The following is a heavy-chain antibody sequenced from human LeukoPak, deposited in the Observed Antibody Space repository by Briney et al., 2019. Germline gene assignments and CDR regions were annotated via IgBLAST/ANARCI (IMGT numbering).Heavy chain of an antibody. Sequence: PSETLPLTCGVSGYSISSGYYWGWIRQPPGKGLEWIASMYHTGTTYYNPSLKSRVTISVDTSKNQFSLGLTSVTAADTAVYYCTRLKWGDWFDPWGQGTLVTVSS. J-gene: IGHJ5*02. CDR1: GYSISSGYY. V-gene: IGHV4-38-2*01. D-gene: IGHD1-26*01. CDR2: MYHTGTT. CDR3: TRLKWGDWFDP.